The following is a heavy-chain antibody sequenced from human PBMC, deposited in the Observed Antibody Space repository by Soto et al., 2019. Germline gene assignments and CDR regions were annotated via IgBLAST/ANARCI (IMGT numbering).Heavy chain of an antibody. J-gene: IGHJ6*02. CDR3: ARTVNPSDYGMDV. CDR2: VSSSGSTI. CDR1: GFTFSSYV. D-gene: IGHD4-4*01. Sequence: EVQLVESGGGLVQPGGSLRLSCAVSGFTFSSYVLNWVRQAPGKGLEWVSYVSSSGSTIYYADSVKGRVTISRDNAKNSLYLQMNSLRAEDTAVYYCARTVNPSDYGMDVWGLGTTVTVSS. V-gene: IGHV3-48*03.